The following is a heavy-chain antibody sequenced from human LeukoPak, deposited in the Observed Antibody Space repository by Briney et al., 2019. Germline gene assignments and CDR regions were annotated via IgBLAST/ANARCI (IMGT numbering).Heavy chain of an antibody. D-gene: IGHD6-13*01. Sequence: GRSLRPSCAASGFTFSSYGTHWVRQAPGKGLEWVAVIWYDGSNKYYADSVKGRFTISRDNSKNTLYLQMNSLRAEDTAVYYCARDSSRDYYFDYWGQGTLVTVSS. CDR1: GFTFSSYG. V-gene: IGHV3-33*01. CDR3: ARDSSRDYYFDY. J-gene: IGHJ4*02. CDR2: IWYDGSNK.